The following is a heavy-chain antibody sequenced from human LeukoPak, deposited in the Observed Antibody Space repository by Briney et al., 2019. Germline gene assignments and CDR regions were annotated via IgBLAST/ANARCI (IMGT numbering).Heavy chain of an antibody. J-gene: IGHJ3*02. Sequence: PSETLSLTCTVSGGSIYSRSYYWGWVRQPPGRGLEWIGSMYYKGETYLNPSLKSRVTISHTSKNQFSLKLKSVTAADTAVYYCARGRYCSGGSCYDDAFDIWGQGTMVTVSS. CDR2: MYYKGET. CDR1: GGSIYSRSYY. CDR3: ARGRYCSGGSCYDDAFDI. D-gene: IGHD2-15*01. V-gene: IGHV4-39*07.